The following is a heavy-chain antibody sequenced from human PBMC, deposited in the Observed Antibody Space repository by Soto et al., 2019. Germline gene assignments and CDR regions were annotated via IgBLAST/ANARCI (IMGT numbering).Heavy chain of an antibody. CDR3: AKEYGTAYYYYGMDV. D-gene: IGHD5-18*01. J-gene: IGHJ6*02. Sequence: VGSLRLSCAASGFTFSSYGMHWVRQAPGKGLEWVAVISYDGSNKYYADSVKGRFTISRDNSKNTLYLQMNSLRAEDTAVYYCAKEYGTAYYYYGMDVWGQGTTVTVSS. CDR1: GFTFSSYG. CDR2: ISYDGSNK. V-gene: IGHV3-30*18.